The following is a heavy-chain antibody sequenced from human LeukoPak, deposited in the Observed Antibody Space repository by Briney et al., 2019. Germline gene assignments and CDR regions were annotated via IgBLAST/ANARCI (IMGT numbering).Heavy chain of an antibody. CDR2: INPNSGGT. J-gene: IGHJ4*02. V-gene: IGHV1-2*02. D-gene: IGHD5-12*01. Sequence: ASVKVSCKASGYTFTGYYKHWVRQAPGQGLEWMGWINPNSGGTNYAQKFQGRVTMTRDTSISTAYMELSRLRSDDTAVYYCARDLGGGYDGGDYWGQGTLVTVSS. CDR3: ARDLGGGYDGGDY. CDR1: GYTFTGYY.